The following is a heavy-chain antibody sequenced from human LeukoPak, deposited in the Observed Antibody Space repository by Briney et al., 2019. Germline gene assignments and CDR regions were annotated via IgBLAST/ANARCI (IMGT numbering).Heavy chain of an antibody. Sequence: SVKVSCKASGGTFSSYAISWMRQAPGQGLEWMGGIIPIFGTANYAQKFQGRVTITADESTSTAYMELSSLRSEDTAVYYCARGTMVRGVIEAVDYWGQGTLVTVSS. J-gene: IGHJ4*02. CDR2: IIPIFGTA. D-gene: IGHD3-10*01. CDR1: GGTFSSYA. CDR3: ARGTMVRGVIEAVDY. V-gene: IGHV1-69*13.